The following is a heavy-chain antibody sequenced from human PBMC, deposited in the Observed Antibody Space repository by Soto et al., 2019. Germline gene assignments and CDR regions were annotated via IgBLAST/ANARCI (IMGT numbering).Heavy chain of an antibody. CDR1: GFTFSSYA. J-gene: IGHJ4*02. CDR2: ISGSGGST. Sequence: GESLKISCAASGFTFSSYAMSCVRQAPGTGLEWVSAISGSGGSTYYADSVKGRFTISRDNSKNTLYLQMNSLRAEDTAVYYCAKDRRPMGHYDSSGYFDYWGQGTLVTVSS. V-gene: IGHV3-23*01. CDR3: AKDRRPMGHYDSSGYFDY. D-gene: IGHD3-22*01.